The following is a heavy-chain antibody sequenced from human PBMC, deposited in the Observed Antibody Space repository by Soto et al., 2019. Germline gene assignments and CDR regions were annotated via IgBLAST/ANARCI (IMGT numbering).Heavy chain of an antibody. V-gene: IGHV3-11*01. CDR3: AREMSCSGGSCAMDV. D-gene: IGHD2-15*01. CDR2: ISSSGSTI. Sequence: GGSLRLSCAASGFTFSDYYMSWIRQAPEKGLEWVSYISSSGSTIYYADSVKGRFTISRDNAKNSLYLQMNSLRAEDTAVYYCAREMSCSGGSCAMDVWGKGTTVTVSS. CDR1: GFTFSDYY. J-gene: IGHJ6*03.